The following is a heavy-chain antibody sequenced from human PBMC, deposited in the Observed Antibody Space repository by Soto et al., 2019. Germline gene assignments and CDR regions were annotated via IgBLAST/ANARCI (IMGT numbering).Heavy chain of an antibody. V-gene: IGHV4-34*01. CDR2: INHSGST. CDR3: ASGDYGVIGAFDI. Sequence: PSETLSLTCAVYGGSFSGYYWSWIRQPPGKGLEWIGEINHSGSTNYNPSLKSRVTISVDTSKNQFSLKLSSVTAADTAVYYCASGDYGVIGAFDIWGQGTMVTVSS. D-gene: IGHD4-17*01. J-gene: IGHJ3*02. CDR1: GGSFSGYY.